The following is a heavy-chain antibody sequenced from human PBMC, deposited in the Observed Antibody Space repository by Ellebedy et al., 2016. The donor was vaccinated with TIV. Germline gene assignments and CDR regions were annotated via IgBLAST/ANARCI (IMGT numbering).Heavy chain of an antibody. CDR3: ASDDIYYYDSSGYLSYAFDI. CDR2: IWYDGSNK. V-gene: IGHV3-33*08. CDR1: GFTFSSYG. Sequence: GESLKTSCAASGFTFSSYGMHWVRQAPGKGLEWVAVIWYDGSNKYYADSVKGRFTISRDNSKNTLYLQMNSLRAEDTAVYYCASDDIYYYDSSGYLSYAFDIWGQGTMVTVSS. D-gene: IGHD3-22*01. J-gene: IGHJ3*02.